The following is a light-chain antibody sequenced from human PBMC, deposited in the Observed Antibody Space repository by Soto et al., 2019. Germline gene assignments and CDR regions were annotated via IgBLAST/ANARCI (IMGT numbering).Light chain of an antibody. CDR3: ESCNSYSEA. J-gene: IGKJ1*01. CDR1: QTTSSW. CDR2: KAS. Sequence: DIQMTQSPSTVSGSVGDRVTITCRASQTTSSWLAWYQQKPGKAPKLLIYKASTLKSGVPSRFICRRSGTEFTLDISSLQSAEFAAYCGESCNSYSEAVGQVTKV. V-gene: IGKV1-5*03.